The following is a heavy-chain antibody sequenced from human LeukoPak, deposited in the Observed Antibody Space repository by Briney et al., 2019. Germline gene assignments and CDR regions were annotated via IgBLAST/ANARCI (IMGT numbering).Heavy chain of an antibody. CDR3: ARGGSGSSLYYFDY. CDR2: IYSGGST. J-gene: IGHJ4*02. V-gene: IGHV3-53*01. D-gene: IGHD3-10*01. CDR1: GFTVSTNY. Sequence: PGGSLRLSCAASGFTVSTNYMSWVRQAPGKGLEWVSVIYSGGSTFYADSVKGRFTISRDNSKNTVYLQMNSLRAGDTAMYYCARGGSGSSLYYFDYWGQGTLVTVSS.